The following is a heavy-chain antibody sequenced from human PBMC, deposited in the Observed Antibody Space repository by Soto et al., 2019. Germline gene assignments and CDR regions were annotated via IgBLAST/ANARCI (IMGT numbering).Heavy chain of an antibody. CDR2: IDPSDSYT. CDR1: GYSFTSYW. CDR3: ARLTSSYSRSPDAQTYYYYGMDV. V-gene: IGHV5-10-1*01. J-gene: IGHJ6*02. D-gene: IGHD6-13*01. Sequence: GESLKISCKGSGYSFTSYWISWVRQMPGKGLEWMGRIDPSDSYTNYSPSFQGHVTISADKSISTAYLQWSSLKASDTAMYYCARLTSSYSRSPDAQTYYYYGMDVWGQGTTVTVYS.